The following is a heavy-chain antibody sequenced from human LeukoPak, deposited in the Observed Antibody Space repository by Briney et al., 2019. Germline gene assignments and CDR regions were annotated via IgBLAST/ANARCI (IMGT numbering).Heavy chain of an antibody. CDR1: GFAFSDHY. CDR3: ARGGVDY. Sequence: GGSLRLSCAASGFAFSDHYMDWVRQAPGKGLEWVGRTRNKANSYATEYAASVKGRFTISRDDSKNSLYLQMDSLKTEDTAVYYCARGGVDYWGQGTLVTVSS. J-gene: IGHJ4*02. CDR2: TRNKANSYAT. V-gene: IGHV3-72*01. D-gene: IGHD3-3*01.